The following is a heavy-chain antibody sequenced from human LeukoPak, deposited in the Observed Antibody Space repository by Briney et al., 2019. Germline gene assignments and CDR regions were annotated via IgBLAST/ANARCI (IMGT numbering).Heavy chain of an antibody. CDR2: IRYDGSNK. CDR1: GFIFSSYG. V-gene: IGHV3-30*02. CDR3: ARDRSCTGGSCYMDV. D-gene: IGHD2-15*01. J-gene: IGHJ6*03. Sequence: PGGSLRLSCAASGFIFSSYGMHWVRQAPGKGLEWVAFIRYDGSNKYYADSVKGRFTISRDNSKNTLYLQMNSLRVEDTAVYYCARDRSCTGGSCYMDVWGRGTTVTVSS.